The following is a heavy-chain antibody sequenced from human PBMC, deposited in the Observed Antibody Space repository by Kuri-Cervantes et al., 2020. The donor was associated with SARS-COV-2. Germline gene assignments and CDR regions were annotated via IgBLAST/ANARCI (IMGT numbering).Heavy chain of an antibody. Sequence: GESLKISCAASGFTFSSYAMHWVRQAPGKGLEYVSAISSNGGSTYYADSVKGRFTISRDNSKNTLYLQMNSLRPEDTAVYYCARDRQRDFDFWGQGTLVTVSS. V-gene: IGHV3-64*02. CDR3: ARDRQRDFDF. D-gene: IGHD6-25*01. CDR1: GFTFSSYA. J-gene: IGHJ4*02. CDR2: ISSNGGST.